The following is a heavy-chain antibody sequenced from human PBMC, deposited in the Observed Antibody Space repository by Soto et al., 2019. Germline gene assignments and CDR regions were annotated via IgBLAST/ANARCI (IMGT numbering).Heavy chain of an antibody. CDR2: ISYDGSNK. D-gene: IGHD3-22*01. CDR1: GFTFSSYA. V-gene: IGHV3-30-3*01. CDR3: ARAITMIVVVITIGAFDI. Sequence: GGSLRLSCAASGFTFSSYAMHWVRQALGKGLEWVAVISYDGSNKYYADSVKGRFTISRDNSKNTLYLQMNSLRAEDTAVYYCARAITMIVVVITIGAFDIWGQGTMVTVSS. J-gene: IGHJ3*02.